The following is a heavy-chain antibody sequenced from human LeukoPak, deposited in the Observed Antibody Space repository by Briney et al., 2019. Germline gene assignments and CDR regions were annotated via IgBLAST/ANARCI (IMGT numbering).Heavy chain of an antibody. V-gene: IGHV4-59*01. Sequence: SETLSLTCTVSGGSISTYYWSWIRQPPGRGLEWIGYIYYSGSTNYNPSLKSRVTISVDTSKNQFSLKLSSVTAADTAVYYCARDPTTVTKGFDIWGQGTMVTVSS. CDR2: IYYSGST. CDR1: GGSISTYY. J-gene: IGHJ3*02. D-gene: IGHD4-17*01. CDR3: ARDPTTVTKGFDI.